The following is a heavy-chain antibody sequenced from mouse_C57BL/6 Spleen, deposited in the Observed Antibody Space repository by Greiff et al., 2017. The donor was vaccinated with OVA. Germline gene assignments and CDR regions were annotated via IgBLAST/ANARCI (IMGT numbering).Heavy chain of an antibody. V-gene: IGHV1-26*01. J-gene: IGHJ4*01. Sequence: VQLQQSGPELVKPGASVKISCKASGYTFTDYYMNWVKQSHGKSLEWIGDINPNNGGTSYNQKFKGKATLTVDKSSSTAYMELRSLTSEDSAVYYCARRGMFYGNYVDYWGQGTSVTVSS. D-gene: IGHD2-1*01. CDR3: ARRGMFYGNYVDY. CDR1: GYTFTDYY. CDR2: INPNNGGT.